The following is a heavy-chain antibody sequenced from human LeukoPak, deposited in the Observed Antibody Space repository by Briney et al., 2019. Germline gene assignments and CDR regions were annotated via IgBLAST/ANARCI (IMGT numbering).Heavy chain of an antibody. CDR1: GFTFSSYG. CDR3: ARDIGDSSGIDY. D-gene: IGHD3-22*01. Sequence: GGSLRLSCAASGFTFSSYGMHWVRQAPGKGLEWVAVIWYDGSNKYYADSVKGRFTISRDNSKNTLYLQMNSLRAEDTAVYYCARDIGDSSGIDYWGQGTLVTVSS. V-gene: IGHV3-33*01. J-gene: IGHJ4*02. CDR2: IWYDGSNK.